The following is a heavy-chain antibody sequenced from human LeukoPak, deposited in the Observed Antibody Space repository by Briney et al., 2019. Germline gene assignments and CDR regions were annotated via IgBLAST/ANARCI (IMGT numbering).Heavy chain of an antibody. CDR3: ARGLAYCGGDCYSGVGY. Sequence: SVKVSCKASGGTFSSYAISWVRQAPGQGLEWMGGIIPIFGTANYAQKFQGRVTITADKSTSTAYMELSSLRSEDTAVYYCARGLAYCGGDCYSGVGYWGQGTLVTVSS. CDR1: GGTFSSYA. D-gene: IGHD2-21*01. CDR2: IIPIFGTA. V-gene: IGHV1-69*06. J-gene: IGHJ4*02.